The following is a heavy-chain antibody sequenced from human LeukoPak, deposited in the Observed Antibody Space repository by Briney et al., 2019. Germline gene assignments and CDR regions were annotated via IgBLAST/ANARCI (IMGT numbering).Heavy chain of an antibody. Sequence: GETLRLSCAASGFPFSKNAMSWVRQAPGKGLEWVSSIGGSGGSTYYADAVKGRFTISRDTSKNTLYLKMNSLRAEDAAVYYCAKYRGFGDSYDSWGQGTLVTVSS. D-gene: IGHD3-10*01. CDR3: AKYRGFGDSYDS. CDR1: GFPFSKNA. V-gene: IGHV3-23*01. J-gene: IGHJ4*02. CDR2: IGGSGGST.